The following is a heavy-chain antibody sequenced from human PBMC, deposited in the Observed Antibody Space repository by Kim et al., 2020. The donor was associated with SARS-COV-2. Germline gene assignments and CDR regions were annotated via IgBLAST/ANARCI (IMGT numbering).Heavy chain of an antibody. V-gene: IGHV4-39*07. CDR2: IYYSGST. CDR3: SRPTIKTYYYDSDGYFQH. J-gene: IGHJ1*01. Sequence: SETLSLTCTVSGGSISSSCYYWGWIRQPPGKGLEWIGSIYYSGSTYYNPSLKSRDTISVDTSKNQFSLKLSSVTAADTAVYYCSRPTIKTYYYDSDGYFQHWGQGALVTVSS. D-gene: IGHD3-22*01. CDR1: GGSISSSCYY.